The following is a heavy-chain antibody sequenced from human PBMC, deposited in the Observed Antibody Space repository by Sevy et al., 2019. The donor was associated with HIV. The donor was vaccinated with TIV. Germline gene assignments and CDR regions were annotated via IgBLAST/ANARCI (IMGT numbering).Heavy chain of an antibody. J-gene: IGHJ1*01. CDR2: ISAYNGNT. CDR3: ARVPWSSSQPGYFQH. Sequence: ASVKVSCKASGYTFTSYGISWVRQAPGQGLEWMGWISAYNGNTNYAQKLQGRVTMTTAKSTSTAYMELRSLRSDDTAVYYCARVPWSSSQPGYFQHWGQGTLVTVSS. CDR1: GYTFTSYG. V-gene: IGHV1-18*01. D-gene: IGHD6-13*01.